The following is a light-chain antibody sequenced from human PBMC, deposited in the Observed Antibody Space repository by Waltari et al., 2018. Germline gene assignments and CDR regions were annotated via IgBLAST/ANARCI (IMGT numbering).Light chain of an antibody. J-gene: IGLJ3*02. CDR2: EVS. CDR1: SSDVGGYNY. CDR3: SSYAGSNNLV. V-gene: IGLV2-8*01. Sequence: QSALTQPPSAAGAPGQSGTIPCTGTSSDVGGYNYVSWYQPHPGKAPQLKIYEVSKRPSGVPHRFSGSKSGNTASLTVSGLQAEDEADYYCSSYAGSNNLVFGGGTKLTVL.